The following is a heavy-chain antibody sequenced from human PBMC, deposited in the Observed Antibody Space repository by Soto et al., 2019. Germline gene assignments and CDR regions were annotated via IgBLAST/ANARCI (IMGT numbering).Heavy chain of an antibody. CDR1: GGIFNSYG. CDR3: AREKFSNYFDP. CDR2: IIPIFGTA. J-gene: IGHJ5*02. V-gene: IGHV1-69*01. D-gene: IGHD2-8*01. Sequence: QVHLVQSGAEVKKPGSSVKVSCKTSGGIFNSYGLSWVRQAPGQGPEWMGQIIPIFGTARYAQKFQGRVTITADDSTSPAYMELSGLRSDDTAMYYCAREKFSNYFDPWGQGTLVTVSS.